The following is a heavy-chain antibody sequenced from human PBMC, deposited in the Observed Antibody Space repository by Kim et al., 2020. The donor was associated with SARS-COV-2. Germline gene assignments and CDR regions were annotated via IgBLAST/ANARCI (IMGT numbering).Heavy chain of an antibody. CDR1: GYTFTSYG. J-gene: IGHJ5*02. D-gene: IGHD3-22*01. CDR2: ISAYNGNT. V-gene: IGHV1-18*01. CDR3: ARDSYYDSSERFDP. Sequence: ASVKVSCKASGYTFTSYGISWVRQAPGQGLEWMGWISAYNGNTNYAQKLQGRVTMTTDTSTSTAYMELRSLRSDDTAVYYCARDSYYDSSERFDPWGQGTLVTVSS.